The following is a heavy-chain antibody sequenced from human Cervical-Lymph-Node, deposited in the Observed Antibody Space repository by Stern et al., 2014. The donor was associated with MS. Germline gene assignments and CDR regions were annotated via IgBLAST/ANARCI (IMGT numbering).Heavy chain of an antibody. CDR3: ARGGSSWYSDF. Sequence: VQLVESEAEVKKPGSSVKVSCKSSGETFRSDAISWVRQAPGQGLEWMGGIKPMTEIASYAQKFQGRVTITADEATRTAYMDLSGLRSDDTAVYYCARGGSSWYSDFWGQGTLVTVSS. V-gene: IGHV1-69*01. CDR2: IKPMTEIA. CDR1: GETFRSDA. D-gene: IGHD6-13*01. J-gene: IGHJ4*02.